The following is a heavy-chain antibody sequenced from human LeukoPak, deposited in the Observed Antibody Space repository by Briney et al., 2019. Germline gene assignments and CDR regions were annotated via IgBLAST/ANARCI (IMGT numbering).Heavy chain of an antibody. J-gene: IGHJ4*02. CDR3: ARDPSGPYYHGPGRFDY. CDR2: ISYDGSNK. D-gene: IGHD3-10*01. Sequence: GRSLRLSCAASGFTFSSYAIHWVRQAPGKGLEWVAIISYDGSNKYYADSVKGRFTISRDNSKNTLYLQMDSLRDEDTAVYYCARDPSGPYYHGPGRFDYWGQGTLVTVSS. V-gene: IGHV3-30-3*01. CDR1: GFTFSSYA.